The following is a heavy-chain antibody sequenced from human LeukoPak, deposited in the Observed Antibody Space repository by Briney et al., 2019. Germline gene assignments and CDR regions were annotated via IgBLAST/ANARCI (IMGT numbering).Heavy chain of an antibody. CDR2: IYYSGST. J-gene: IGHJ5*02. V-gene: IGHV4-59*01. D-gene: IGHD6-13*01. CDR1: GGSISSYY. Sequence: SETLSLTRTVSGGSISSYYWSWIRQPPGKGLEWIGYIYYSGSTNYNPSLKSRVTISVDTSKNQFSLKLSSVTAADTAVYYCAREGGVHSSSWSLDVWFDPWGQGTLVTVSS. CDR3: AREGGVHSSSWSLDVWFDP.